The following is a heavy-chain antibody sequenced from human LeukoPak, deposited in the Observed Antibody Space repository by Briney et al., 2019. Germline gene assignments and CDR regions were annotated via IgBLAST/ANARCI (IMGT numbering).Heavy chain of an antibody. V-gene: IGHV4-4*07. Sequence: SQTLSLTCTVSGGSINNYYWSWIRQPAGKGLEWIGRIYTSGSTNYNPSLKSRVTMSVDTCKNQFSLKLSSVTAADTAVYYCARDNVRGYYYHYMDVWGKGTTVTVSS. J-gene: IGHJ6*03. CDR2: IYTSGST. CDR1: GGSINNYY. CDR3: ARDNVRGYYYHYMDV.